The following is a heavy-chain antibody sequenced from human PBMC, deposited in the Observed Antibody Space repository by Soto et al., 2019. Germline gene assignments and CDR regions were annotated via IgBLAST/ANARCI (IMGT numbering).Heavy chain of an antibody. Sequence: EVQLVESGGGLVKPGGSLGLSCAASGLTFKNVWMHWVRQAPGKGLEWVGRIKSKADGETTDYTEPVKCRFTISRDDSKKTLYLQMISLKTEDTAVYYCNAYSDFWGGYSPLWGKGSLVTIAS. D-gene: IGHD3-3*01. V-gene: IGHV3-15*07. J-gene: IGHJ4*02. CDR2: IKSKADGETT. CDR3: NAYSDFWGGYSPL. CDR1: GLTFKNVW.